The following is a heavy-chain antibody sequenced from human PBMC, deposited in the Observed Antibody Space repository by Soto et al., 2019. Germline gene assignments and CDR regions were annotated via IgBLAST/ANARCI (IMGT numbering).Heavy chain of an antibody. Sequence: PSETLSLTCTVSGGSISSSSYYWGWIRQPPGKGLEWIGSIYYSGSTYYNPSLKSRVTISVDTSKNQFSLKLSSVTAADTAVYYCANQPNRDGYNGDWYFDYWGQGTLVTVSS. CDR2: IYYSGST. J-gene: IGHJ4*02. CDR1: GGSISSSSYY. D-gene: IGHD5-12*01. CDR3: ANQPNRDGYNGDWYFDY. V-gene: IGHV4-39*01.